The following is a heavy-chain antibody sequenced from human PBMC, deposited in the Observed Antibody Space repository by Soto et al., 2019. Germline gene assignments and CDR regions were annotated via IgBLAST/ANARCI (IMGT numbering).Heavy chain of an antibody. D-gene: IGHD2-2*01. CDR2: IIPIFGTA. CDR3: ASTQGYCSSTSCAILPH. Sequence: QVQLVQSGAEVKKPGSSVKVSCKASGGTFSSYAISWVRQAPGQGLEWMGGIIPIFGTANYAQKFQGRVTITADESTSTAYMELSSLRSEDTAVYYCASTQGYCSSTSCAILPHWGQGTLVTVSS. J-gene: IGHJ4*02. CDR1: GGTFSSYA. V-gene: IGHV1-69*01.